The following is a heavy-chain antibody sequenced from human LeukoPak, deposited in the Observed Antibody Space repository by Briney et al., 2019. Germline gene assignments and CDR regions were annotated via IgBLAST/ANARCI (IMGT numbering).Heavy chain of an antibody. D-gene: IGHD3-22*01. Sequence: ASVKLSCKASGYTFTSYGISWVRQAPGQGLEWMGIIKPSGGSTSYAQKFQGRVTMTRDMSTSTVYMELNSLRSEDTAVYYCAREYYYDNNSFARSPPNDYWGQGTLVTVSS. V-gene: IGHV1-46*01. J-gene: IGHJ4*02. CDR2: IKPSGGST. CDR1: GYTFTSYG. CDR3: AREYYYDNNSFARSPPNDY.